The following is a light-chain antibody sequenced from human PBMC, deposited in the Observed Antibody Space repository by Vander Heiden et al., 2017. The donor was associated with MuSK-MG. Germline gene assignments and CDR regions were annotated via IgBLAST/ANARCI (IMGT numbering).Light chain of an antibody. CDR3: CSYAGSSTR. J-gene: IGLJ2*01. CDR2: EVS. CDR1: SSDVGSYNL. V-gene: IGLV2-23*02. Sequence: SALPQPASVSGSPGQSITISCTGTSSDVGSYNLVSWYQQHPGKAPKLMIYEVSKRPSGVSNRFSGSKSGNTASLTISGLQAEDEADYYCCSYAGSSTRFGGGTKLTVL.